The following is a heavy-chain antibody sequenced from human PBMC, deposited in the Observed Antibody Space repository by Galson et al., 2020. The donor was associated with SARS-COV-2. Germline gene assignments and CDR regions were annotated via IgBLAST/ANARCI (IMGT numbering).Heavy chain of an antibody. CDR2: MNPNSGNT. J-gene: IGHJ6*03. V-gene: IGHV1-8*01. CDR1: GYTFTSYD. Sequence: GESLKISCKASGYTFTSYDINWVRQATGQGLEWMGWMNPNSGNTGYAQKFQGRVTMTRNTSISTAYMELSSLRSEDTAVYYGARQSPPLDYYYYMDVWGKGTTVTVSS. CDR3: ARQSPPLDYYYYMDV.